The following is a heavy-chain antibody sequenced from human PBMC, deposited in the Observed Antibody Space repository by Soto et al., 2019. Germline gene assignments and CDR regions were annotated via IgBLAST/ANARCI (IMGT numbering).Heavy chain of an antibody. CDR3: ARDLRYGWYFDL. CDR1: GFTFSTYA. CDR2: ISYDGSNK. Sequence: QVQLVESGGGVVQPGRSLRLSCAASGFTFSTYAMHWVRQAPGKGLEWVAVISYDGSNKYYADSVKGRFTISRDNSKNTLYLQMDSLRAEDTAVYYCARDLRYGWYFDLWGRGTLVTVSS. V-gene: IGHV3-30*04. D-gene: IGHD4-17*01. J-gene: IGHJ2*01.